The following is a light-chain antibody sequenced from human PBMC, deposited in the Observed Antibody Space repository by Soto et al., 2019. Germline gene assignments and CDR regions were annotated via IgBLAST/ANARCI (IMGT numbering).Light chain of an antibody. Sequence: ETVLTQSPGTLSLSPGERATLSCRASQSVSSSYLAWYQQKPGQAPRLLIYGASSRATGIPDRFSGSGSGTDFTLTISRLEPEDFAVYYCQQYGGSPVTFGQGTKVDIK. V-gene: IGKV3-20*01. CDR1: QSVSSSY. J-gene: IGKJ1*01. CDR3: QQYGGSPVT. CDR2: GAS.